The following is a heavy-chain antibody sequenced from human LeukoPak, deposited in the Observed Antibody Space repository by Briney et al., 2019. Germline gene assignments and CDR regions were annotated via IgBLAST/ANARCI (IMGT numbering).Heavy chain of an antibody. J-gene: IGHJ3*01. D-gene: IGHD4-17*01. Sequence: ASVKVSCKASGYTLTDNHVHWVRQAPGQGLEWLGWINPNNGGTNYAPKFRGRVTMTRDTSISAAYMDLSSLRSDDAAMYYCIWEPTGTGAFDRWGQGTMVTVSS. CDR3: IWEPTGTGAFDR. CDR2: INPNNGGT. CDR1: GYTLTDNH. V-gene: IGHV1-2*02.